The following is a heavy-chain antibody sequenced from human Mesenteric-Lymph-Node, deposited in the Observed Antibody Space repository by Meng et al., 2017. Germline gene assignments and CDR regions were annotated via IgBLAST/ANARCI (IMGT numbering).Heavy chain of an antibody. D-gene: IGHD4-17*01. Sequence: GESLKISCAASGFTFSSYEMNWVRQAPGKGLEWVASISASLSYIYYADSVKGRFTISRDNAKNSLYLQLDSLRAEDTAMYYCARPSLNDYADFDMWGQGTMVTVSS. CDR3: ARPSLNDYADFDM. CDR1: GFTFSSYE. V-gene: IGHV3-21*01. CDR2: ISASLSYI. J-gene: IGHJ3*02.